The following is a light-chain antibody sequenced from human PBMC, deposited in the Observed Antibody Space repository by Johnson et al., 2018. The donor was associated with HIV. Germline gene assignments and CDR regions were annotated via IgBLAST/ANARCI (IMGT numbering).Light chain of an antibody. J-gene: IGLJ1*01. V-gene: IGLV1-51*01. CDR2: DNN. CDR3: GTWDSSLSAYV. Sequence: QSVLTQPPSVSAAPGQKVTISCSGSSSNIGNNYVSWYQQFPGTAPKLLIYDNNKRPSGIPDRFSGSKSGTSATLGITGLQTGDEADYYCGTWDSSLSAYVFGTGTTVTVL. CDR1: SSNIGNNY.